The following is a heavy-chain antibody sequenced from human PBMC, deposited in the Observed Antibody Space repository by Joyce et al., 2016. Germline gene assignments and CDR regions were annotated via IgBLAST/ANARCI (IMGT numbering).Heavy chain of an antibody. Sequence: EDHLVQSGAEMKKPGESLRISCMVSGYTFVNYWISWVRQMPGKGLEWMGRMDPNDSGTDYSPSFQGHVTSSADKSISTAYLQWSSLKASDTAIYYCARHRGGGNFVPFDYWGQGTLVTISS. D-gene: IGHD4-23*01. CDR2: MDPNDSGT. CDR3: ARHRGGGNFVPFDY. J-gene: IGHJ4*02. V-gene: IGHV5-10-1*03. CDR1: GYTFVNYW.